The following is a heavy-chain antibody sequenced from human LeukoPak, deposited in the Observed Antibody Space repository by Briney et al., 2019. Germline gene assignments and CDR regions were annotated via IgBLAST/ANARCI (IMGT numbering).Heavy chain of an antibody. Sequence: GGSLRLSCAASGLTLSNYWMNWVRQAPGKGLEWVSVIYSGGSTYYADSVKGRFTISRDNSKNTLYLQMNSLRAEDTAVYYCARVYGSGKPLDYWGQGTLVTVSS. CDR3: ARVYGSGKPLDY. CDR2: IYSGGST. CDR1: GLTLSNYW. J-gene: IGHJ4*02. D-gene: IGHD3-10*01. V-gene: IGHV3-53*01.